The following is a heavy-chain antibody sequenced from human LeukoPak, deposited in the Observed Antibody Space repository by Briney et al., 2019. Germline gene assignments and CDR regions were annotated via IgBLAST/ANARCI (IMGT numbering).Heavy chain of an antibody. Sequence: GRSLRLSCEASGFSFSHYGMHWVRQAPGKGLEWVAVVSSDGNTKYYADSVKGRFTISRDNSKNIVYLQMNSGRAEDTAVYYCAKEGGSSSTAHWDYWGQGTLVTVSS. J-gene: IGHJ4*02. D-gene: IGHD3-10*01. V-gene: IGHV3-30*18. CDR2: VSSDGNTK. CDR3: AKEGGSSSTAHWDY. CDR1: GFSFSHYG.